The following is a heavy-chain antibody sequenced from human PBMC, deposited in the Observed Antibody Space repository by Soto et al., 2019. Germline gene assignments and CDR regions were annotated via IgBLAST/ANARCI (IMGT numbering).Heavy chain of an antibody. CDR3: VRDFRGAVAGSEFDH. CDR2: INGNADNS. J-gene: IGHJ4*02. D-gene: IGHD6-19*01. Sequence: EVQLAESGGGLVLTGGSLRLSCAASGFSFVSYWMHWVRQVPGEGLAWVSRINGNADNSDYADSAKGRFTISRDNAMNRLYLQMDSLRADDTGVYYCVRDFRGAVAGSEFDHWGQGTLVTVSS. CDR1: GFSFVSYW. V-gene: IGHV3-74*01.